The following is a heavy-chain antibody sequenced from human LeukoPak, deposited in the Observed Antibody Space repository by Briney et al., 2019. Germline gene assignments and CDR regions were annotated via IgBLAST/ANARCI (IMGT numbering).Heavy chain of an antibody. Sequence: ASVKVCCKASGYTFTSYDINWVRQAPGQGLDWMGWMNPNRGNTGYAQKCQGRVTITRNTSISTAYMELRSLRSEDTAVSYCARGYSGLLGYCSSTICLRPVDYWGQRTLVTLSS. CDR3: ARGYSGLLGYCSSTICLRPVDY. D-gene: IGHD2-2*01. V-gene: IGHV1-8*03. CDR1: GYTFTSYD. CDR2: MNPNRGNT. J-gene: IGHJ4*02.